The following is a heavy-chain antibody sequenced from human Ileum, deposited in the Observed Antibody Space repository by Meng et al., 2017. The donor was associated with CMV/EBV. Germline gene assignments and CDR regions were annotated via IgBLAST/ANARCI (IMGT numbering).Heavy chain of an antibody. CDR3: TTNSGTSYYYYYGMDV. CDR1: GFPFSNAW. Sequence: GGPLRLSCAASGFPFSNAWMSWVRQAPGKGLEWVGRIKSKGDGGTTDYAAPVKGRFTISRDDSKNTLYLQMNSQKTEDTAAYYGTTNSGTSYYYYYGMDVWGQGTTVTVSS. CDR2: IKSKGDGGTT. D-gene: IGHD1-26*01. J-gene: IGHJ6*02. V-gene: IGHV3-15*01.